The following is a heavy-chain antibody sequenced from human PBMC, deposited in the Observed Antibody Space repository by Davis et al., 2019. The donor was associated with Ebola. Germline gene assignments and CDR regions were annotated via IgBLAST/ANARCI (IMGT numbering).Heavy chain of an antibody. V-gene: IGHV1-3*01. J-gene: IGHJ4*02. CDR1: GYTFTSYA. CDR3: AREQPETFNFDY. D-gene: IGHD3-16*01. CDR2: INAGNGNT. Sequence: ASVKVSCKASGYTFTSYAMHWVRQAPGQRLEWMGWINAGNGNTKYSQKFQGRVTITRDTSASTAYMELSSLRTEDTALYFCAREQPETFNFDYWGQGTLVTVSS.